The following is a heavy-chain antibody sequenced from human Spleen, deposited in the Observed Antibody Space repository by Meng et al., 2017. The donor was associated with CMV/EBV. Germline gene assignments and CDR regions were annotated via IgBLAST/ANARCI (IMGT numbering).Heavy chain of an antibody. CDR2: MNPKSGVT. V-gene: IGHV1-8*01. D-gene: IGHD1-1*01. CDR1: GYTFTTYD. J-gene: IGHJ6*02. CDR3: ARDIVERHYYYYGMDV. Sequence: ASVKVSCKTSGYTFTTYDINWVRQATGQGFEWLAWMNPKSGVTGYAQNFQGRVTMTRDTSISTAYMELSRLRSDDTAVYYCARDIVERHYYYYGMDVWGQGTTVTVSS.